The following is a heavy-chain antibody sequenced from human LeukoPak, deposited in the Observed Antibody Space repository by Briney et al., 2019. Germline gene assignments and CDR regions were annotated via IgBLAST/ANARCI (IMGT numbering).Heavy chain of an antibody. CDR3: ARDRVRVEFDY. Sequence: RVSCKASGGTFSSYAMHWVRQAPGKGLEWVAVISYDGSNKYYADSVKGRFTISRDNSKNTLYLQMNSLRAEDTAVYYCARDRVRVEFDYWGQGTLVTVSS. J-gene: IGHJ4*02. CDR2: ISYDGSNK. D-gene: IGHD3-10*01. V-gene: IGHV3-30*04. CDR1: GGTFSSYA.